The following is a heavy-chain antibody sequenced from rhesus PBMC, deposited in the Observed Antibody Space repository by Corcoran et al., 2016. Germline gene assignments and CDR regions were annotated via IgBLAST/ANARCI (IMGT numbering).Heavy chain of an antibody. CDR2: ISDSGGNT. D-gene: IGHD3-3*01. V-gene: IGHV4-173*01. Sequence: QVQLQESGPAVVKPSETLSLTCAVSGGSISSNYWSWIRQPPGKGLEWIGRISDSGGNTDYNPSLKSRVTISPDTSNNQFSLKLSSVTAADTAVYYCARDYNFWTGYYTGDAFDFWGQGLRVTVSS. CDR1: GGSISSNY. CDR3: ARDYNFWTGYYTGDAFDF. J-gene: IGHJ3*01.